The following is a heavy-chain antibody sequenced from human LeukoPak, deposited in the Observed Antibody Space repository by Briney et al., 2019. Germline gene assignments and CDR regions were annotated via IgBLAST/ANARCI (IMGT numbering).Heavy chain of an antibody. CDR3: AKDIRRFYTGYMDV. Sequence: AGGSLRLSCAASGFTFSSYWMHWVRQAPGKGLVWVSRINTDGSSTSYADSVKGRFTISRDNAKNSLYLQMNSLRAEDMALYYCAKDIRRFYTGYMDVWGKGTTVTVSS. CDR1: GFTFSSYW. V-gene: IGHV3-74*01. J-gene: IGHJ6*03. D-gene: IGHD3-3*01. CDR2: INTDGSST.